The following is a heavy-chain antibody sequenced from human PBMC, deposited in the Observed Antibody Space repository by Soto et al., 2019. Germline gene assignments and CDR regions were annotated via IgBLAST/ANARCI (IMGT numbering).Heavy chain of an antibody. CDR2: LLRPGRST. CDR3: AKESIANNGICRMYS. D-gene: IGHD3-3*02. CDR1: GFMFSDYA. J-gene: IGHJ4*02. V-gene: IGHV3-23*01. Sequence: GGSLRLSCAASGFMFSDYAMTWARQAPGKELEWVSGLLRPGRSTYYADSVKGRFTISGDTSANTVYLQMDSLRAEDTAVSYCAKESIANNGICRMYSLGQ.